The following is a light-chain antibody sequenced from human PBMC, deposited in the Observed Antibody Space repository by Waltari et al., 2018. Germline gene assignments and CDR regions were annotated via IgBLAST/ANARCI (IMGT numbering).Light chain of an antibody. V-gene: IGKV4-1*01. Sequence: DFVMTQSPDSLAVSLGERATINCKSSQSVLYSPNNKNYLAWYQQKPGQPPKLLIYWASTRESGVPDRFSGSGSGTDFTLTIRSLQAEDVAVYYCLQYSTTPWTFGQGTKVEIK. CDR3: LQYSTTPWT. CDR1: QSVLYSPNNKNY. J-gene: IGKJ1*01. CDR2: WAS.